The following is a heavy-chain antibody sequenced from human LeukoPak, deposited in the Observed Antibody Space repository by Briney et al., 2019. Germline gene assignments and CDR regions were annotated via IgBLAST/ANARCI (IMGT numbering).Heavy chain of an antibody. V-gene: IGHV3-48*01. J-gene: IGHJ4*02. D-gene: IGHD3-22*01. CDR3: ARAMNLGYYDSSGDFVY. Sequence: GGSLRLSCAASGFTFSSYSMNWVRQAPGKGLEWVSYISSSSSTIYYADSVKGRFTISRDNAKNSLYLQMNSLRAEDTAVYYCARAMNLGYYDSSGDFVYWGRGTLVTVSS. CDR1: GFTFSSYS. CDR2: ISSSSSTI.